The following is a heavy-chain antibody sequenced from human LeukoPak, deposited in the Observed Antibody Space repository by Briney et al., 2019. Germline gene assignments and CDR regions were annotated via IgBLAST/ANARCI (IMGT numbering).Heavy chain of an antibody. CDR1: GFTFSSYS. D-gene: IGHD3-22*01. CDR3: ARDAVWGYYDSSGYYPLDY. J-gene: IGHJ4*02. V-gene: IGHV3-48*01. Sequence: GGSLRLSCAASGFTFSSYSMNWVRQAPGKGLEWVSYISSSSSTIYYADSVKGRFTISRDNAKNSLYLQMNSLRAEDTAVYYCARDAVWGYYDSSGYYPLDYWGQGTLVTVSS. CDR2: ISSSSSTI.